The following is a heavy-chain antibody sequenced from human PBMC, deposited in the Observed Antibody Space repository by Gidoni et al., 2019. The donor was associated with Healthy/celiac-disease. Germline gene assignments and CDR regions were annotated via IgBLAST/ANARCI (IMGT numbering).Heavy chain of an antibody. CDR1: GFTVSLNY. CDR3: AREGSYCSSTSCYYYGMDV. D-gene: IGHD2-2*01. Sequence: EVQLVESGGGLVQPGGSLRLSCAASGFTVSLNYLSWVRQAPGKGLEWVSVIYSGGSTYDADSVKGRFTISRNNSKNTLYLQMNSLRAEDTAVYYCAREGSYCSSTSCYYYGMDVWGQGTTVTVSS. V-gene: IGHV3-53*04. CDR2: IYSGGST. J-gene: IGHJ6*02.